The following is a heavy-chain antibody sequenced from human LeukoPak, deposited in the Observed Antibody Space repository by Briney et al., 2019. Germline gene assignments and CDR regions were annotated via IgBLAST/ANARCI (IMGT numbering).Heavy chain of an antibody. CDR2: ITGNGGNT. Sequence: GGSLRLSCAASGFTFNIYAMSWVRQAPGKGLEWVSVITGNGGNTYYVDPVKGRFTVSRDNSKNTLYLQMNSLRVDDTAVYYCARAGYASGVFNWFDPWGQGTLVTVSS. CDR1: GFTFNIYA. J-gene: IGHJ5*02. V-gene: IGHV3-23*01. CDR3: ARAGYASGVFNWFDP. D-gene: IGHD3-10*01.